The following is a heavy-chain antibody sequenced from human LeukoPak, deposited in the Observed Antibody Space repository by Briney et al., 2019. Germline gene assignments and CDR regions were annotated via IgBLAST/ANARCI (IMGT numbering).Heavy chain of an antibody. D-gene: IGHD6-13*01. Sequence: GGSLRLSCAASGFTFSSYWMHWVRQAPGKGLVWVSRINSDGSSTSYADSVKGRFTIYRDNAKNTLYLQMNSLRAEDTAVYYCARPYSSSWRRDAFDIWGQGTMVTVS. CDR3: ARPYSSSWRRDAFDI. CDR2: INSDGSST. J-gene: IGHJ3*02. CDR1: GFTFSSYW. V-gene: IGHV3-74*01.